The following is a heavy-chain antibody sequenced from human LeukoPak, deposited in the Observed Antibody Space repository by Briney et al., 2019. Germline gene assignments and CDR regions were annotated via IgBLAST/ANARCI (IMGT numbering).Heavy chain of an antibody. Sequence: GGSLRLSCEASQFTTFSSYAMNWVRQAPGKRLEWVSIMSGAGGRIEYADSVNGRFTISRDNSRNTVYLHMNSLRAEDTAVYYCAKAPHIVVVTAMDYWGQGTLVTVSS. CDR3: AKAPHIVVVTAMDY. CDR1: QFTTFSSYA. CDR2: MSGAGGRI. J-gene: IGHJ4*02. D-gene: IGHD2-21*02. V-gene: IGHV3-23*01.